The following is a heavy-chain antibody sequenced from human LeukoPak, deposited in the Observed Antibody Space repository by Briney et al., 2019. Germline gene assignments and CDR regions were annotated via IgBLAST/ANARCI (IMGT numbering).Heavy chain of an antibody. CDR3: ARDRLGHWGEAFDF. D-gene: IGHD3-16*01. CDR1: GYTFTGYF. J-gene: IGHJ3*01. CDR2: IDPSSGST. V-gene: IGHV1-46*01. Sequence: GASVKVSCKASGYTFTGYFMHWVRQAPGQGLEWMGMIDPSSGSTTYTQNFQGRVIMTMDTSTSTVYMKVSSLTSEDTAVYYCARDRLGHWGEAFDFWGQGTMVTVSS.